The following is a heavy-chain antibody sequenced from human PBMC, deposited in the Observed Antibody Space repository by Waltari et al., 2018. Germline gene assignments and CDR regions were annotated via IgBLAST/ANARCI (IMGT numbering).Heavy chain of an antibody. Sequence: QVQLVQSGSELKKPGASVKVSCKASGYSFTNYAINWIRQAPGQGLELMGWINTNTRNPVYVQGFTGRFGFSLDTSVNTAYLQINSLKAEDTAVYFCAREVVPPARVVVNWFDPWGQGTLVTVSS. V-gene: IGHV7-4-1*02. CDR1: GYSFTNYA. CDR2: INTNTRNP. CDR3: AREVVPPARVVVNWFDP. J-gene: IGHJ5*02. D-gene: IGHD2-2*01.